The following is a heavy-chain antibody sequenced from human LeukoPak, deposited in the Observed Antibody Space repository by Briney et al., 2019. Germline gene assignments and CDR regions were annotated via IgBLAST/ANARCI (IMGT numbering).Heavy chain of an antibody. D-gene: IGHD2-2*02. CDR3: TREVFSYTFHYHFDL. Sequence: PGGSLRLSCTASGFAFGDYAMSWVRQPPGKGLEWVGFIRSKAYGGTSEYAASVKGRFTISRDDSKRIAYLQMNRLQTEDTAVYYCTREVFSYTFHYHFDLWGRSTLVTVSS. CDR1: GFAFGDYA. J-gene: IGHJ2*01. V-gene: IGHV3-49*04. CDR2: IRSKAYGGTS.